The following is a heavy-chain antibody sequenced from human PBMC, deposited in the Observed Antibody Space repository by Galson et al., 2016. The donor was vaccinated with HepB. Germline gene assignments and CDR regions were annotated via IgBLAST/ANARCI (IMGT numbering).Heavy chain of an antibody. CDR1: GFTFTNYA. D-gene: IGHD3/OR15-3a*01. CDR2: ISGSGGST. J-gene: IGHJ4*02. V-gene: IGHV3-23*01. CDR3: AKDRRGIYGYDLVDY. Sequence: SLRLSCAASGFTFTNYAMSWVRQAPGKGLEWVSAISGSGGSTDFADSVKGRFSISRDDSQSTLYLQMNNLRAEDTAIYYCAKDRRGIYGYDLVDYWGQGTLVTVSS.